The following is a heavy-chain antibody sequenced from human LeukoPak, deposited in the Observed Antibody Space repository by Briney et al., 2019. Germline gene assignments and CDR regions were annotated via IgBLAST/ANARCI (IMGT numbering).Heavy chain of an antibody. D-gene: IGHD4-17*01. V-gene: IGHV1-18*01. CDR2: ISAYNGNT. CDR1: GYTFTSYG. Sequence: AASVKVSCKASGYTFTSYGISWVRQAPGQGLEWMGWISAYNGNTNYAQKLQGRVTMTTDTSTSTAYMELRSLRSDDTAVYYCARDGLDYGDYGYDYWGQGTLVTVSS. J-gene: IGHJ4*02. CDR3: ARDGLDYGDYGYDY.